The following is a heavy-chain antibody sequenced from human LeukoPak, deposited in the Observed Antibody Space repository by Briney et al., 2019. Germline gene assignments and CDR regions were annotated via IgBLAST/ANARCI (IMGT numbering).Heavy chain of an antibody. J-gene: IGHJ3*02. CDR3: ARNYDYGAHLGAFDI. CDR2: ISAYNGNT. V-gene: IGHV1-18*01. Sequence: GASVKVSDKPSGYTFTSYGISWVRQAPGQGLEWMGWISAYNGNTNYAQKLQGRVTMTTDTSTSTAYMELRSLRSDDTAVYYCARNYDYGAHLGAFDIWGHETQVTVSS. D-gene: IGHD4-17*01. CDR1: GYTFTSYG.